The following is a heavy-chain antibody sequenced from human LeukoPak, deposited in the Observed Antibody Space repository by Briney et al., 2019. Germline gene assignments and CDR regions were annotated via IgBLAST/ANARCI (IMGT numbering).Heavy chain of an antibody. J-gene: IGHJ6*02. CDR1: GFTFSSYA. V-gene: IGHV3-21*01. D-gene: IGHD5-12*01. CDR3: ARDSSDGYSGYDWRDGEDYYYGMDV. Sequence: PGGSLRLSCAASGFTFSSYAMHWVRQAPGKGLEWVSSISSSSSYIYYADSVKGRFTISRDNAKNSLYLQMNSLRAEDTAVYYCARDSSDGYSGYDWRDGEDYYYGMDVWGQGTTVTVSS. CDR2: ISSSSSYI.